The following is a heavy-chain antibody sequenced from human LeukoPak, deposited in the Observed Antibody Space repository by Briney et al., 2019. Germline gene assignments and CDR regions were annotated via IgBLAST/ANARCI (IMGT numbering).Heavy chain of an antibody. CDR2: ISSSSSTI. V-gene: IGHV3-48*01. D-gene: IGHD3-16*01. CDR1: GFTFSSYI. CDR3: ARLRYDFVWGSYDY. J-gene: IGHJ4*02. Sequence: QSGGSLRLSCAASGFTFSSYIMNWVRQAPGKGLDWVSYISSSSSTIYYADSVEGRFTISRDNAKNSLYLQMNSLRAEDTAVYYCARLRYDFVWGSYDYWGQGTLVTVSS.